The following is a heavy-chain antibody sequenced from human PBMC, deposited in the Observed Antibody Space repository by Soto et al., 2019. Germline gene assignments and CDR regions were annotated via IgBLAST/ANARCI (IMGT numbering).Heavy chain of an antibody. Sequence: SETLSLTCAVSGGSISSGGYSWSCIRQPPGKGLEWIGYIYHSGSTYYNPSLKSRVTISVDRSKNQFSLKLSSVTAADTAVYYCARSPLGYYDSSGYSFYFDYWGQGTLVTVSS. CDR1: GGSISSGGYS. CDR2: IYHSGST. D-gene: IGHD3-22*01. CDR3: ARSPLGYYDSSGYSFYFDY. J-gene: IGHJ4*02. V-gene: IGHV4-30-2*01.